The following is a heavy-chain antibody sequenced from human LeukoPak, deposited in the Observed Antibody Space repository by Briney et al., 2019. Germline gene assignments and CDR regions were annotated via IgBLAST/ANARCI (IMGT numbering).Heavy chain of an antibody. V-gene: IGHV3-30-3*01. Sequence: GGSLRLSCAASGFTFSSYAMHWVRQAPGKGLEWVAVISYDGSNKYYADSVKGRFTISRDNSKNTLYLQMNSLRAEDTAVYYCAKVVVANLKYYGMDVWGQGTTVTVSS. CDR3: AKVVVANLKYYGMDV. CDR1: GFTFSSYA. CDR2: ISYDGSNK. D-gene: IGHD2-15*01. J-gene: IGHJ6*02.